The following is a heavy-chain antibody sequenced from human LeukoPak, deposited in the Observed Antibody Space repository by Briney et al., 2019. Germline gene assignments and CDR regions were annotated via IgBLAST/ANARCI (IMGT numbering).Heavy chain of an antibody. CDR2: ISGSGGST. Sequence: GSLRLSCAASGFTFSSYAMSWVRQAPGKGLEWVSAISGSGGSTYYADSVKGLFTISRDNSKNTLYLQMNSLRAEDTAVYYCAKDKYYYDSSGYSVGPNWFDPWGQGTLVTVSS. D-gene: IGHD3-22*01. CDR1: GFTFSSYA. CDR3: AKDKYYYDSSGYSVGPNWFDP. V-gene: IGHV3-23*01. J-gene: IGHJ5*02.